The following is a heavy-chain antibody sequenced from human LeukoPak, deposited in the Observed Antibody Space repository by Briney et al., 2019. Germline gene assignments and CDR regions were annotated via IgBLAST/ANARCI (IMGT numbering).Heavy chain of an antibody. D-gene: IGHD3-3*01. CDR3: ASPAPSYYDFWSGYLGGFDY. Sequence: PGGSLRLSCAASGFTFSSYAMSWVRQAPGKGLEWVSAISGSGGSTYYADSVKGRFTISRDNSKNTLYLQMNSLRAEDTAVYYCASPAPSYYDFWSGYLGGFDYWGQGTLVTVSS. V-gene: IGHV3-23*01. CDR1: GFTFSSYA. J-gene: IGHJ4*02. CDR2: ISGSGGST.